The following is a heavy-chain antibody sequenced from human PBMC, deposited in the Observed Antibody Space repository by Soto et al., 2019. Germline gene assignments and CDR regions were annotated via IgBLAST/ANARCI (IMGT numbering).Heavy chain of an antibody. V-gene: IGHV3-21*01. Sequence: EVQLVESGGGLVKPGGSLRLSGAASGFTFSSYSMNWVRQAPGKGLEWVSSISSSSSYIYYADSVKGRFTISRDNAKNSLYLQMNSLRAEETAVYYCARLTSYDSSGYSCYWGQGALFTVSS. CDR3: ARLTSYDSSGYSCY. CDR2: ISSSSSYI. D-gene: IGHD3-22*01. J-gene: IGHJ4*02. CDR1: GFTFSSYS.